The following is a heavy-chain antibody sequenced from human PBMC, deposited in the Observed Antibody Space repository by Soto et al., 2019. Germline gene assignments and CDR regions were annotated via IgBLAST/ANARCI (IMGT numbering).Heavy chain of an antibody. CDR3: ARDYGSSSGGDDP. J-gene: IGHJ5*02. CDR1: GFTFSSYS. D-gene: IGHD4-17*01. Sequence: KPGGSLRLSCAASGFTFSSYSMNWVRQAPGKGLEWVSSISSSSSYIYYADSVKGRFTISRDNAKNSLYLQMNSLRAEDTAVYYCARDYGSSSGGDDPWGQGTLVTVSS. CDR2: ISSSSSYI. V-gene: IGHV3-21*01.